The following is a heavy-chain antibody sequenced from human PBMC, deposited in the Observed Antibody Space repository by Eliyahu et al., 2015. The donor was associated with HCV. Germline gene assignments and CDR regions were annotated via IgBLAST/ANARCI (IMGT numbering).Heavy chain of an antibody. CDR2: IIPLFGTT. Sequence: EVKKPGSSVKVSCKASGGTFSNYALSWVRQAPGQGLEWMGGIIPLFGTTKYAQKFQGRVTIIADESTSTAHMELSNLRSDDTAVYYCARTLDYYFYAMDVWGQGTPVTVSS. J-gene: IGHJ6*02. CDR1: GGTFSNYA. V-gene: IGHV1-69*01. CDR3: ARTLDYYFYAMDV.